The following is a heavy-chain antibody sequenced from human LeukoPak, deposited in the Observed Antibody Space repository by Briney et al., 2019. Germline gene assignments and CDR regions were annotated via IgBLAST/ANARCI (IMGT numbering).Heavy chain of an antibody. CDR2: IYSGGST. D-gene: IGHD1-26*01. CDR1: GFTVSSNY. Sequence: RGSLRLSCAASGFTVSSNYMSWVRQAPGKGLEWVSVIYSGGSTYYADSVKGRFTISRGNSKNTLYLQMNSLRAEDTAVYYCARVGGTRGFYFDYWGQGTLVTVSS. J-gene: IGHJ4*02. V-gene: IGHV3-66*01. CDR3: ARVGGTRGFYFDY.